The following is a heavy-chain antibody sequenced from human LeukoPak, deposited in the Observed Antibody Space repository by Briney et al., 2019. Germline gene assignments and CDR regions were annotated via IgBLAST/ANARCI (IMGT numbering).Heavy chain of an antibody. Sequence: SETLSLTCTVPGGSISTPGYYWGWIRQPPGKRLEWIGSLHHSGSTYYKPSLKSRATISVDKSQNQCSLKLRSVTAADTAVYYCARHALATVTDPALDYWGQGTLVTVSS. J-gene: IGHJ4*02. CDR1: GGSISTPGYY. CDR2: LHHSGST. CDR3: ARHALATVTDPALDY. D-gene: IGHD2-21*02. V-gene: IGHV4-39*01.